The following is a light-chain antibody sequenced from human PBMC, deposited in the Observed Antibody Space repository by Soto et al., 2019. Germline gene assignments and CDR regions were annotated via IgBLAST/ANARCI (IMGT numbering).Light chain of an antibody. CDR2: DVS. Sequence: DIVMTQSPATLSVSPGERATLSCWASQSVRTSVAWYQQRPGQSPRLLIYDVSIRATGVPARFSGTGSETDFTLTISGLQSEDSAVYFCQQYNNWPFSFGQGTRLEI. CDR3: QQYNNWPFS. J-gene: IGKJ5*01. V-gene: IGKV3-15*01. CDR1: QSVRTS.